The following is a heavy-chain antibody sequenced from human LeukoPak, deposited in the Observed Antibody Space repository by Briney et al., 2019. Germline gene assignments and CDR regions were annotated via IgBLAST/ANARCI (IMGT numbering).Heavy chain of an antibody. CDR3: SGSRTSATYYADF. CDR1: RGSISSAGYY. Sequence: ASETLSLTCTVSRGSISSAGYYWNWIRQHPEKGLEWIGYFYYSGYTSYNPSLRSRVTISADTSGNQFSLRLSSVTAADTAVYYCSGSRTSATYYADFWGRGTLVTVSS. V-gene: IGHV4-31*03. D-gene: IGHD3-10*01. J-gene: IGHJ4*02. CDR2: FYYSGYT.